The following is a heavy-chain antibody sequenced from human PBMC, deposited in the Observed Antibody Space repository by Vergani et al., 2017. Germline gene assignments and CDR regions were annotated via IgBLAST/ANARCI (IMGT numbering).Heavy chain of an antibody. J-gene: IGHJ4*02. CDR2: ISGSGGST. Sequence: EVQLLESGGGLVQPGGSLRLSCAASGFTFSSYAMSWVRQAPGKGLEWVSAISGSGGSTYYADSVKCRFTISRDNSKNTLYLQMNSLRAEDTAVYYCAKESAAVAGSPKTRFDYWGQGTLVTVSS. CDR1: GFTFSSYA. D-gene: IGHD6-19*01. V-gene: IGHV3-23*01. CDR3: AKESAAVAGSPKTRFDY.